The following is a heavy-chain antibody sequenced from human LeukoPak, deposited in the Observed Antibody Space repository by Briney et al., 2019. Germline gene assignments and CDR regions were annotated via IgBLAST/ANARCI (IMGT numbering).Heavy chain of an antibody. CDR1: GYTFTSYG. Sequence: ASVKVSCKASGYTFTSYGISWVRQAPGQGPEWMGWISAYNGNTNYAQKLQGRVTMTTDTSTSTAYMELRSLRSDDTAVYYCARDPAITMISPGDYWGQGTLVTVSS. J-gene: IGHJ4*02. CDR3: ARDPAITMISPGDY. CDR2: ISAYNGNT. D-gene: IGHD3-22*01. V-gene: IGHV1-18*01.